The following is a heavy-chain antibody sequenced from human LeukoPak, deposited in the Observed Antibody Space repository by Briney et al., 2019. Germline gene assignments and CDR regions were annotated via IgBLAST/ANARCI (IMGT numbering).Heavy chain of an antibody. CDR3: ARTGYSSSSSDY. CDR2: IYPRDSDT. J-gene: IGHJ4*02. CDR1: GYSFTSYS. D-gene: IGHD6-13*01. V-gene: IGHV5-51*01. Sequence: GASLKISCKGSGYSFTSYSIGWVRPLPGKGLEWMGIIYPRDSDTRYSPSFQGQVTISADKSISTAYLQWSSLKASDTAIYYCARTGYSSSSSDYWGQGTLVTVSS.